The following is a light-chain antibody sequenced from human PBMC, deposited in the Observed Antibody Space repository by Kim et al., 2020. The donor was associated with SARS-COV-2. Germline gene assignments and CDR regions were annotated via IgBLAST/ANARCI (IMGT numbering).Light chain of an antibody. CDR2: DVS. Sequence: QSITISCTGTSVDVGGYNYVSWYQQHPGKAPKLMIYDVSNRPSGVSNRFSGSKSGNTASLTISGLQAEDEADYYCSSYTSSSTPHVFGTGTKVTVL. V-gene: IGLV2-14*03. CDR1: SVDVGGYNY. CDR3: SSYTSSSTPHV. J-gene: IGLJ1*01.